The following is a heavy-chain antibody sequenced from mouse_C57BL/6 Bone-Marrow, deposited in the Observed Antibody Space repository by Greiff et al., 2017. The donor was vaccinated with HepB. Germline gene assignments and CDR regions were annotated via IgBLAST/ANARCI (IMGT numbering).Heavy chain of an antibody. D-gene: IGHD1-1*01. Sequence: QVQLQQSGAELVKPGASVKMSCKASGYTFTSYWITWVKQRPGQGLEWIGDIYPGSGSTNYNEKFKSKATLTVDTSSSPAYMQLSSLTSEQSAVYYCHSLYYYGSSLDDWGQGTTLTVSS. CDR1: GYTFTSYW. V-gene: IGHV1-55*01. CDR2: IYPGSGST. CDR3: HSLYYYGSSLDD. J-gene: IGHJ2*01.